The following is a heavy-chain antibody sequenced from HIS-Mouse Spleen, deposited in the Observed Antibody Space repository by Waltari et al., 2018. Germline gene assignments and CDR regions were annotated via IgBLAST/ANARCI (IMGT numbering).Heavy chain of an antibody. J-gene: IGHJ5*02. CDR3: ARSPYYDFWSGYSDNWFDP. D-gene: IGHD3-3*01. CDR1: GGSISSGGYY. Sequence: QVQLQESGPGLVKPSQTLSLTCTVSGGSISSGGYYWSWIRQHPGKGREWLGYSYYSGSTSSNPSLMRPVTISVDTSKTQFSLKLSSVTAADTAVYYCARSPYYDFWSGYSDNWFDPWGQGTLVTVSS. V-gene: IGHV4-31*01. CDR2: SYYSGST.